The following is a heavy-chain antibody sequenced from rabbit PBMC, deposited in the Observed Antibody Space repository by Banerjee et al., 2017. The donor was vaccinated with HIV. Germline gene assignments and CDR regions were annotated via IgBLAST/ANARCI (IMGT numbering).Heavy chain of an antibody. CDR3: ARGDDSSNYAWIL. Sequence: QSLEESGGDLVKPGASLTLTCTASGFSFSSSYYMCWVRQAPGKGLEWIACVYAVSGSTYYAAWANGRFTISKTSSTTVTLRLTSLTAADTATYFCARGDDSSNYAWILWGPGTLVTVS. CDR1: GFSFSSSYY. D-gene: IGHD8-1*01. J-gene: IGHJ4*01. V-gene: IGHV1S40*01. CDR2: VYAVSGST.